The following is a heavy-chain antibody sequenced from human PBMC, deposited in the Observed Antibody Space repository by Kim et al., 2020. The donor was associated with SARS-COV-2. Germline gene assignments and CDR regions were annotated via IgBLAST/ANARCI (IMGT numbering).Heavy chain of an antibody. V-gene: IGHV4-34*01. CDR1: GGSFSGYY. Sequence: SETLSLTCAVYGGSFSGYYWSWIRQPPGKGLECIGEINHSGSTNYNPSLKSRVTISVDTSKNQFSLKLSSVTAADTAVYYCAREPYDYVWGSTYPKLFWFDYWGQGTLVTVSS. J-gene: IGHJ4*02. CDR3: AREPYDYVWGSTYPKLFWFDY. D-gene: IGHD3-16*01. CDR2: INHSGST.